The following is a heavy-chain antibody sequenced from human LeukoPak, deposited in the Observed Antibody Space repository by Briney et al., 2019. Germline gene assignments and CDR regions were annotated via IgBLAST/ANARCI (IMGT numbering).Heavy chain of an antibody. CDR3: AHYSSAAVTFDY. V-gene: IGHV2-5*02. CDR1: GFSLSTSGVG. J-gene: IGHJ4*02. D-gene: IGHD6-13*01. CDR2: IYWDDDK. Sequence: ESGPVLVKPTETLTLTCTFSGFSLSTSGVGVGWIRQPPGKALEWLALIYWDDDKRYSPSLKSRLTITKDTAKNQVVLTMANMDPVDTATYFCAHYSSAAVTFDYWGQGTLVTVSS.